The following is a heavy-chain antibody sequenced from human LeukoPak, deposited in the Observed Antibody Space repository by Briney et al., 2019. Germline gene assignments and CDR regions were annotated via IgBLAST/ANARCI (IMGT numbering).Heavy chain of an antibody. CDR2: IIPIFGTA. V-gene: IGHV1-69*05. J-gene: IGHJ5*02. CDR1: GGTFSSYA. Sequence: ASVKVSCKASGGTFSSYAISGVRQAPGQGLEWMGRIIPIFGTANYAQKFQGRVTITTDESTSTAYMELSSLRSEDTAVYYCARQTTVTTGFDPWGQGTVVTVSS. D-gene: IGHD4-11*01. CDR3: ARQTTVTTGFDP.